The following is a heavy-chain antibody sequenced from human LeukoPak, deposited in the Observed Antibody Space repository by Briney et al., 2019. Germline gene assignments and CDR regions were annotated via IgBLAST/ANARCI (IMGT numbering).Heavy chain of an antibody. J-gene: IGHJ4*02. V-gene: IGHV4-39*01. CDR2: IYYSGST. D-gene: IGHD6-19*01. Sequence: SETLSLTCTVSGGSISSRSYYWGWIRQPPGKGLEWIGSIYYSGSTYYNPSLKSRVTISVDTSKNQFSLKLSSVTAADTAVYYCARRGAQWLVRVGEVDWGQGTLVTVSS. CDR1: GGSISSRSYY. CDR3: ARRGAQWLVRVGEVD.